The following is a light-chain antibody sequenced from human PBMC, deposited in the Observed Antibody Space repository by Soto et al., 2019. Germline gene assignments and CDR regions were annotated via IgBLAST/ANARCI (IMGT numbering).Light chain of an antibody. CDR1: QDIATY. CDR3: QNCFTVPYT. J-gene: IGKJ2*01. Sequence: DIQMTQSPSSLSASVGNRVTITCQASQDIATYLNWYQQKPGKAPNLLIYDASNLETGVPSRFSGGGSGTHFTFTITSLQPEDIGTYYCQNCFTVPYTFGQGTKVDIK. V-gene: IGKV1-33*01. CDR2: DAS.